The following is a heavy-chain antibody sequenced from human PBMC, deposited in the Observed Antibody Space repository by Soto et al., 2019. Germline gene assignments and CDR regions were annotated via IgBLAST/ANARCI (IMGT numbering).Heavy chain of an antibody. Sequence: EVQLVESGGGLVKPGGSLRLSCAASGFTFSSYSMNWVRQAPGKGLEWVSSISSSSSYIYYADSVKGRFTISRDNAKNSRYLKMNSVRADDTAVYYCARDGWGHDSGDYPDWFDPWGQGTLVTVSS. CDR2: ISSSSSYI. V-gene: IGHV3-21*01. CDR3: ARDGWGHDSGDYPDWFDP. J-gene: IGHJ5*02. D-gene: IGHD4-17*01. CDR1: GFTFSSYS.